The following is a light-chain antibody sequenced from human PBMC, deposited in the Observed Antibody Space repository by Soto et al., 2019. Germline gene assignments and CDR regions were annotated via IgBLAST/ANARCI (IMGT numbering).Light chain of an antibody. CDR1: SGSVSTSYY. J-gene: IGLJ3*02. CDR2: STN. Sequence: QTVVTQEPSFSVSPGGTVTLSCGLSSGSVSTSYYPSWYQQTPGQAPCTLIYSTNTRSSGVPDRFSGSILGNKAALTITGAQADDESDYYCVLYMGSGFWVFGGGTKVTVL. CDR3: VLYMGSGFWV. V-gene: IGLV8-61*01.